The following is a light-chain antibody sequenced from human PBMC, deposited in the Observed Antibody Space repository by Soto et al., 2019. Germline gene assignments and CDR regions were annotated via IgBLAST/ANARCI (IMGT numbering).Light chain of an antibody. CDR3: QQLNSYPIT. CDR1: QGISTW. CDR2: AVS. J-gene: IGKJ5*01. V-gene: IGKV1-12*01. Sequence: DVQMTQAPSSVSASVGDRLTRTCRACQGISTWLAWYQQKPGRAPQLLIYAVSNLQSGVPSRFSGSGSGTDFTLTISCLQSEDFATYYCQQLNSYPITFGQGTRLENK.